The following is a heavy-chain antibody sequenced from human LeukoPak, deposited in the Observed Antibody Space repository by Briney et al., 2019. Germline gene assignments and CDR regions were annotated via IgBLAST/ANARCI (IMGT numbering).Heavy chain of an antibody. V-gene: IGHV1-18*01. D-gene: IGHD5-18*01. CDR2: ISGYNGNT. J-gene: IGHJ6*03. CDR3: ARGRDSYGLFYYYMDV. CDR1: GYTFTTYN. Sequence: ASVKVSCKASGYTFTTYNINWVRQAPGQGLEWMGWISGYNGNTNYAQKLQGRVTMTTDTSTSTAYMELRSLKSDDTAVYYCARGRDSYGLFYYYMDVWGKGTTVTVSS.